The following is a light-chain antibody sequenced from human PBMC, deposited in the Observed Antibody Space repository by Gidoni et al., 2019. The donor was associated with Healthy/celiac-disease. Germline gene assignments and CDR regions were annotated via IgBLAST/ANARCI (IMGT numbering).Light chain of an antibody. CDR1: QSVSSSY. CDR2: GAS. CDR3: QQYGRSPRT. Sequence: DIVLTQSPGTLSLSPGARATLSCRASQSVSSSYLAWYQQKPGQAPRLLIYGASSRATGIPDRFSGSGSGTDFTLTISRLEPKDFAVYYCQQYGRSPRTFGQGTKVEIK. V-gene: IGKV3-20*01. J-gene: IGKJ1*01.